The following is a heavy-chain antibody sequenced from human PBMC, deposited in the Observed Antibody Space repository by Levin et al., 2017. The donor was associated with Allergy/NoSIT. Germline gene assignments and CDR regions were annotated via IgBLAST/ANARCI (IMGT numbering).Heavy chain of an antibody. Sequence: GSLRLSCTVSGGSISSSSYYWGWIRQPPGKGLEWIGSIYYSGSTYYNPSLKSRVTISVDTSKNQFSLKLSSVTAADTAVYYCAREVGWPDYWGQGTLVTVSS. CDR3: AREVGWPDY. V-gene: IGHV4-39*07. CDR1: GGSISSSSYY. J-gene: IGHJ4*02. CDR2: IYYSGST. D-gene: IGHD2-15*01.